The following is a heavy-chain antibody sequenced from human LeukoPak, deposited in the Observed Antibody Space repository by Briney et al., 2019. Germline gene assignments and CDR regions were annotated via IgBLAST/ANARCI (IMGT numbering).Heavy chain of an antibody. V-gene: IGHV1-46*01. Sequence: ASVKVSCRASGYTFTSYYMHWVRQAPGQGLEWMGIINPDGVTTSYAQKFQGRVTMTRDTSTSTVYMELSSLTSEDTAVYYCARGLPIDYWGQGTLVTVSS. CDR2: INPDGVTT. CDR3: ARGLPIDY. CDR1: GYTFTSYY. J-gene: IGHJ4*02.